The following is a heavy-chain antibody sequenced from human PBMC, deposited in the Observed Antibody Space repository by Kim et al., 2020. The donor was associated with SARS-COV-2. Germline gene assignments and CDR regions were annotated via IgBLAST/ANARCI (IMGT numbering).Heavy chain of an antibody. Sequence: SETLSLTCTVSGGSISSYYWSWIRQPPGKGLEWIGYIYYSGSTNYNPSLKSRVTISVDTSKNQFSLKLSSVTAADTAVYYCARVPPYNWNYYYGMDVWGQGTTVTVSS. CDR3: ARVPPYNWNYYYGMDV. J-gene: IGHJ6*02. D-gene: IGHD1-20*01. CDR1: GGSISSYY. CDR2: IYYSGST. V-gene: IGHV4-59*08.